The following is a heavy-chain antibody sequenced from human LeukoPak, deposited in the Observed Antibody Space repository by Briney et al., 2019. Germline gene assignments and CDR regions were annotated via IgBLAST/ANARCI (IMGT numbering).Heavy chain of an antibody. V-gene: IGHV3-30*02. D-gene: IGHD2-15*01. CDR2: IRYDGSYN. CDR1: GFTFRGYD. J-gene: IGHJ4*02. Sequence: GGSLRLSCAASGFTFRGYDMQWVRQAPGKGLEGVASIRYDGSYNYYADSVKGRCTIYRDNSKNTLYLEMNSLRIEDTAVYYCGKLFQGVVAATKDYWGQGTLVTVSS. CDR3: GKLFQGVVAATKDY.